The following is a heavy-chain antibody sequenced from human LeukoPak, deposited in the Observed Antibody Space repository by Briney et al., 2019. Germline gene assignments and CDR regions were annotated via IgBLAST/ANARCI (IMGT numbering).Heavy chain of an antibody. CDR1: GYTFTSYD. CDR2: MNPNSGNT. D-gene: IGHD6-6*01. Sequence: ASVAVSCKASGYTFTSYDINWVRQATGQGLEWMGWMNPNSGNTGYAQKFQGRVTMTRNTSISTAYMELSSLRSEDTAVYYCARAGSSPWYYYYGMDVWGQGTTVTVSS. V-gene: IGHV1-8*01. J-gene: IGHJ6*02. CDR3: ARAGSSPWYYYYGMDV.